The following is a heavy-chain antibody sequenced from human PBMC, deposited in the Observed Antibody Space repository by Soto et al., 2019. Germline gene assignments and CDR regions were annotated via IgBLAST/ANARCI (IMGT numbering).Heavy chain of an antibody. Sequence: QVQLQESGPGLVKPSQTLSLNCPVSGGSISSSGYYWSWIRQHPGKGLEGLGYIYYSGRTYYNPSLESRVTISVDTSKNQFSLKLSSVTAADTAVYYCARGCSGGEDPWGQGTLVTVSS. D-gene: IGHD2-21*01. V-gene: IGHV4-31*03. J-gene: IGHJ5*02. CDR1: GGSISSSGYY. CDR3: ARGCSGGEDP. CDR2: IYYSGRT.